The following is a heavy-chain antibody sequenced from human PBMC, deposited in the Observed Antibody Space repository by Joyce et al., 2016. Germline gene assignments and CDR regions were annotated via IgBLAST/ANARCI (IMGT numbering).Heavy chain of an antibody. D-gene: IGHD6-6*01. V-gene: IGHV4-59*01. Sequence: QVQLQESGPGLVKPSETLSLICTVSGGSISNFYWSWIRQPPGKGLEWIGDIHYSGSTNYNPSLKSRVTISVDTSKDQFSLRLSSVTAADTAVYYCARVKYSSSFYYYYYYMDVWGKGTTVTVSS. CDR3: ARVKYSSSFYYYYYYMDV. CDR1: GGSISNFY. CDR2: IHYSGST. J-gene: IGHJ6*03.